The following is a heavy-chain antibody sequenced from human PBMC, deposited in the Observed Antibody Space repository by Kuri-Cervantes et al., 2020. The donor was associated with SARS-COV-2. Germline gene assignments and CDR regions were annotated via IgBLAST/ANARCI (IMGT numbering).Heavy chain of an antibody. Sequence: SETLSLTCTLAGGSISSSSYYWGWIRQPPGKGLEWIGSIYYSGSTYYNPSLKSRVTISVDTSKNQFSLKLSSVTAADTAVYYCARDVVTGNRVGPTSDAFDIWGQGTMVTVSS. D-gene: IGHD1-20*01. V-gene: IGHV4-39*07. CDR2: IYYSGST. CDR3: ARDVVTGNRVGPTSDAFDI. J-gene: IGHJ3*02. CDR1: GGSISSSSYY.